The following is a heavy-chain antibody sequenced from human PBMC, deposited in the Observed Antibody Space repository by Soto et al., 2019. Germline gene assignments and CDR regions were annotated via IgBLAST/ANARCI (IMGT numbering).Heavy chain of an antibody. J-gene: IGHJ5*02. Sequence: GATVTVTCKASGSTFTRSWIKWVRQATGQGVEYLGWMNPNSGNTGYVKKFQGRVTMTRDTSMSTAYMELSSLRSEDTAVYYCARGIKYGEYSRGFDPWGPGTLVTVSS. D-gene: IGHD4-17*01. CDR2: MNPNSGNT. V-gene: IGHV1-8*01. CDR3: ARGIKYGEYSRGFDP. CDR1: GSTFTRSW.